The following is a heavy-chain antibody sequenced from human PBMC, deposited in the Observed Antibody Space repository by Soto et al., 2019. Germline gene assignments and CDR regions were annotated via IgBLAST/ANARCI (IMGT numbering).Heavy chain of an antibody. D-gene: IGHD3-22*01. Sequence: PSETLSLTCTVSGGSISSYYWSWIRQPPGKGLEWIGYIYSSGSTNYNPSLKSRVTISVDTSKNQFSLKLSPVTAADTAVYYCARQASGYYYGWFDPWGQGTLVTVSS. CDR1: GGSISSYY. V-gene: IGHV4-59*08. J-gene: IGHJ5*02. CDR2: IYSSGST. CDR3: ARQASGYYYGWFDP.